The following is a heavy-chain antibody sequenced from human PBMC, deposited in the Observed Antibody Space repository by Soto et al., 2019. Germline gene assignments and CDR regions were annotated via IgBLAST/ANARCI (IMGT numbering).Heavy chain of an antibody. J-gene: IGHJ5*02. V-gene: IGHV4-34*01. CDR2: INHSGST. D-gene: IGHD3-3*01. CDR1: GGSFSGYY. Sequence: SETLSLTCAVYGGSFSGYYWSWIRQPPGKGLEWIGEINHSGSTNYNPSLKSRVTISVDTSKNQFSLKLSSVTAADTAVYYCARAAYYDFWSGYYRGGHWFDPWGQGTLVTVSS. CDR3: ARAAYYDFWSGYYRGGHWFDP.